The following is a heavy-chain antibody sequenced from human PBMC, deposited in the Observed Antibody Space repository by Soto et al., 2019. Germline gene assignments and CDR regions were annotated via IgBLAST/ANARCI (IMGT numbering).Heavy chain of an antibody. Sequence: GGSLRLSCAASGVSFTNYAVNWVRQAPGKGLEWVSGISGGGGTTYYADSVKGRFSISRDNSENTLYLQMRSLRSDDTAVYYCARGIKGGSSWYDNYYYYMDVWGKGTTVTVS. D-gene: IGHD6-13*01. V-gene: IGHV3-23*01. J-gene: IGHJ6*03. CDR1: GVSFTNYA. CDR2: ISGGGGTT. CDR3: ARGIKGGSSWYDNYYYYMDV.